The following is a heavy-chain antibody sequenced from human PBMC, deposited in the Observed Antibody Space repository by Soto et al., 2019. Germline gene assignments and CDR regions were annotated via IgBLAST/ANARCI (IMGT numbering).Heavy chain of an antibody. D-gene: IGHD3-3*01. V-gene: IGHV1-69*06. J-gene: IGHJ4*02. CDR1: GGTFRSYA. CDR2: IIPIFGTA. CDR3: ASGGGAFWSGYPYFDY. Sequence: QVQLVQSGAEVKKPGSSVKVSCKASGGTFRSYAISWVRQAPGQGLEWMGGIIPIFGTANYAQKFQGRVTITADKSTSSAYMELCSLSTEDTAVYYCASGGGAFWSGYPYFDYWGQGTLVTVSS.